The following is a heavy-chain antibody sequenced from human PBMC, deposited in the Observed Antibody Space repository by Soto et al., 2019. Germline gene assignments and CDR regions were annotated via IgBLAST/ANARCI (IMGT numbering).Heavy chain of an antibody. CDR3: AKGQGELLAERDWFDP. D-gene: IGHD1-26*01. V-gene: IGHV3-23*01. Sequence: EVQLLESGGGLVQPGGSLRLSCAASGFTFSSYAMSWVRQAPGKGLEWVSVISGSGGSTYYADSAKGRFTISRDNSKNTRYLQMNSLRAEDTAVYYCAKGQGELLAERDWFDPWGQGTLVTVSS. J-gene: IGHJ5*02. CDR1: GFTFSSYA. CDR2: ISGSGGST.